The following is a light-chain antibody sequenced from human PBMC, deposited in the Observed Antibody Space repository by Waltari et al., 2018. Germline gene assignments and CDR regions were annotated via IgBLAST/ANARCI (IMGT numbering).Light chain of an antibody. CDR3: QQDFNLPFT. CDR1: QSVSGGY. CDR2: GTS. V-gene: IGKV3D-7*01. Sequence: EIVTPHHPTTVTRSPGAGATLSCRASQSVSGGYLSWYQQKPGQAPRLLIYGTSTRATGVPARFSGSGSGTDFTLTISNLQPDDFAVYYCQQDFNLPFTFGPGTKVEIK. J-gene: IGKJ3*01.